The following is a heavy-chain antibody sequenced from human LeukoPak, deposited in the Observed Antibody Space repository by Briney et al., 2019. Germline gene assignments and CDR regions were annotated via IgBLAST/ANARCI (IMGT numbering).Heavy chain of an antibody. D-gene: IGHD3-22*01. V-gene: IGHV3-9*01. Sequence: GRSLRLSCAASGFTFDDYAMHWVRQAPGKGLEWVSGISWNSGSIGYADSVKGRFTISRDNAKNSLYLQMNSLRAEDTALYYCAKAAYDSSGYYLDAFDTWGQGTMVTVSS. CDR3: AKAAYDSSGYYLDAFDT. CDR1: GFTFDDYA. CDR2: ISWNSGSI. J-gene: IGHJ3*02.